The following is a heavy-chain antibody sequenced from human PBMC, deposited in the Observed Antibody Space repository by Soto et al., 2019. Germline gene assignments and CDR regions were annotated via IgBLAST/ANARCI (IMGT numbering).Heavy chain of an antibody. D-gene: IGHD3-10*01. V-gene: IGHV4-59*01. CDR1: GGSISSYY. CDR2: IYYSGST. CDR3: ARDPGYYGSGNNWFDP. Sequence: SETLSLTCTVSGGSISSYYWSWIRQPPGKGLEWIGYIYYSGSTNYDPSLKSRVTISVDTSKNQFSLKLSSVTAADTAVYYCARDPGYYGSGNNWFDPWGQGTLVTVSS. J-gene: IGHJ5*02.